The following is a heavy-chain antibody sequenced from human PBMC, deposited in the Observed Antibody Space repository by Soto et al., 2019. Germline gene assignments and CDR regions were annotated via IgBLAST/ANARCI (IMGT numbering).Heavy chain of an antibody. CDR2: IKEDGSEK. J-gene: IGHJ4*02. Sequence: GGSLRLSCVASKFTFINYWMTWVRQAPGKGLEWVANIKEDGSEKYYVDSVKGRFTISRDNAKNSLYLQMNSLRAEDTAVYYCARVYFKYDYWGQGTLVTVSS. D-gene: IGHD3-10*01. CDR1: KFTFINYW. V-gene: IGHV3-7*01. CDR3: ARVYFKYDY.